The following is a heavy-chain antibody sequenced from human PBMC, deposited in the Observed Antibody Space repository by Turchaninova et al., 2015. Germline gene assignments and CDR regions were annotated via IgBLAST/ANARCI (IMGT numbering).Heavy chain of an antibody. Sequence: QLPLQESGPGLVKPSETLSLTCTVPGGSVSSSSYYWGWTRPPPGTGLEWIGIIYYSGSTYYNPSLRSRVTISVDTSKNQFSLNLNSVTTADTAVYYCARHVRLRGFDYWGQGTLLTVSS. J-gene: IGHJ4*02. V-gene: IGHV4-39*01. CDR2: IYYSGST. CDR1: GGSVSSSSYY. CDR3: ARHVRLRGFDY. D-gene: IGHD5-18*01.